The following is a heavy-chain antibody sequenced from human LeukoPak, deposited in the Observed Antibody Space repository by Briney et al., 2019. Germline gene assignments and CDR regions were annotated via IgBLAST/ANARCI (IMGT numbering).Heavy chain of an antibody. V-gene: IGHV1-3*04. CDR1: GYTFTSYA. D-gene: IGHD2-21*02. CDR2: INTGNGNT. CDR3: ARNTETAIPLPYYFDY. Sequence: ASVKVSCKASGYTFTSYAMHWVRQAPGQRLECMGWINTGNGNTKYSQKFQGRVTITRDTSASTAYMDLSSLRFEDTAVYYCARNTETAIPLPYYFDYWGQGTLVTVSS. J-gene: IGHJ4*02.